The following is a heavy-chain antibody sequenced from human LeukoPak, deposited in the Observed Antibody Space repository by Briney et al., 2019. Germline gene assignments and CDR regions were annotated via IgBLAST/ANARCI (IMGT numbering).Heavy chain of an antibody. J-gene: IGHJ4*01. CDR1: GFTFSSYA. V-gene: IGHV3-23*01. CDR3: AKVAGSGGYFPEY. Sequence: GGSLRLSCAASGFTFSSYAMSWVRQAPGKGLEWISAISAGGGSTYYADSVKGRCTISRDNSKSTVSLQMSALRAEDTAIYYCAKVAGSGGYFPEYWGQDPWSPSPQ. CDR2: ISAGGGST. D-gene: IGHD3-10*01.